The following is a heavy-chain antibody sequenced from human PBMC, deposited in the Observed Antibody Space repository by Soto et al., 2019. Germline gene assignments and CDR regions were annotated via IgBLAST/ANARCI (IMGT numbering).Heavy chain of an antibody. CDR2: VSHRGST. Sequence: NLSKTLSPTCAVIGASFTGYYSRWIRQSPGKGLEWIGEVSHRGSTNYNPSLKSRVTISVDTSKNQFFLNLNSVTAADTGIYYCARNGGSTWYYFDSWGQGTVVT. J-gene: IGHJ4*02. CDR3: ARNGGSTWYYFDS. CDR1: GASFTGYY. D-gene: IGHD6-13*01. V-gene: IGHV4-34*01.